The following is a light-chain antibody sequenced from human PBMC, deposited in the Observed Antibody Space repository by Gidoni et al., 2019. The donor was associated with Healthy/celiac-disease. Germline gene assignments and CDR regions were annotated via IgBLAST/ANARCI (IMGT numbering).Light chain of an antibody. Sequence: IETTQSPSTLSASVGDRVTITCRTSQRISSWLSWYQQKPGKAPKLLIYDASSLESGVPSRFSGSGSGIEFTLTIRSLQPDVFATYYCQQYNSYWTFGQGTKVEIK. CDR2: DAS. CDR1: QRISSW. CDR3: QQYNSYWT. J-gene: IGKJ1*01. V-gene: IGKV1-5*01.